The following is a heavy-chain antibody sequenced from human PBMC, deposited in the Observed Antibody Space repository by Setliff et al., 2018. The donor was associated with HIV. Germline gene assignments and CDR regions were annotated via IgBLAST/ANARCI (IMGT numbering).Heavy chain of an antibody. CDR1: GGSTSSTSYY. V-gene: IGHV4-39*01. CDR2: IYYSGST. CDR3: AREGKKRLLSFGEKWFDP. J-gene: IGHJ5*02. D-gene: IGHD3-10*01. Sequence: NPSETLSLTCTVSGGSTSSTSYYWGWIRQPPGKGLEWIGYIYYSGSTYYNPSFQSRVTISVDSSKNQFSLKLNSVTATDTAIYYCAREGKKRLLSFGEKWFDPWGQGTLVTVSS.